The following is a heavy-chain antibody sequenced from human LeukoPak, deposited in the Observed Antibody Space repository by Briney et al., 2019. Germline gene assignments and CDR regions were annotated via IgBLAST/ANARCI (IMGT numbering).Heavy chain of an antibody. CDR2: IYYGGST. Sequence: PSETLSLTCTVSGGSISSGGYYWSWIRQHPGKGLEWIGYIYYGGSTYYNPSLKSRVTISVDTSKNQFSLKLSSVTAADTAVYYCARDSEDCSGGSCYPNGWFDPWGQGTLVTVSS. CDR3: ARDSEDCSGGSCYPNGWFDP. CDR1: GGSISSGGYY. V-gene: IGHV4-31*03. D-gene: IGHD2-15*01. J-gene: IGHJ5*02.